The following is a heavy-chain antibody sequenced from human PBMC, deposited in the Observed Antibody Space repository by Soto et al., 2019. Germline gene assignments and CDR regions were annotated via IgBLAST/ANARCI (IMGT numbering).Heavy chain of an antibody. CDR1: GFILSTYA. CDR3: ARAGCDGGSCYTLVGLRYGMDV. J-gene: IGHJ6*02. V-gene: IGHV3-30-3*01. CDR2: ISYDGNNK. Sequence: QVQLVESGGGVVQPGRSLRLSCAASGFILSTYAMYWVRQAPGKGLEWGAVISYDGNNKYYADSVQGRFTISRDNSKNTLYLQMNSLRAEDTAVYYCARAGCDGGSCYTLVGLRYGMDVWGQGTTVTVSS. D-gene: IGHD2-15*01.